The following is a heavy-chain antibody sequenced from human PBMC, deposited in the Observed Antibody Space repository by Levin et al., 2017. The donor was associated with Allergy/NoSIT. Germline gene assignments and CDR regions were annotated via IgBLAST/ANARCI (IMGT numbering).Heavy chain of an antibody. D-gene: IGHD5-12*01. Sequence: GESLKISCAASGFTFSDYWMHWVRQAPGKGLVWVSRISGDGTITTYADSVRGRITISRDNAKNTVFLQMDSRRVEDTAVYYCTREAQWLRRENLDYWGQGTLVTVSS. J-gene: IGHJ4*02. CDR3: TREAQWLRRENLDY. CDR1: GFTFSDYW. V-gene: IGHV3-74*03. CDR2: ISGDGTIT.